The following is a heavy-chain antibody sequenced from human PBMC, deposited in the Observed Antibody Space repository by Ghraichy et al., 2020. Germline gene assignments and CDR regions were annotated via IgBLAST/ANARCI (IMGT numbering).Heavy chain of an antibody. D-gene: IGHD6-13*01. CDR2: ISSSSYI. CDR1: GFTFSSYS. J-gene: IGHJ6*02. Sequence: GGSLRLSCAASGFTFSSYSMNWVRQAPGKGLEWVSSISSSSYIYYADSVKGRFTISRDNAKNSLYLQMNSLRAEDTAVYYCARDQYPYSSSWYAVYYYYYGMDVWGQGTTVTVSS. V-gene: IGHV3-21*01. CDR3: ARDQYPYSSSWYAVYYYYYGMDV.